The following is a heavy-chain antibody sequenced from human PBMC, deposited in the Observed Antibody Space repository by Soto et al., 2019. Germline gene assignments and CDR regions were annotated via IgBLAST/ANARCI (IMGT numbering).Heavy chain of an antibody. CDR2: IIPIFGTA. CDR1: GGTFSSYA. D-gene: IGHD6-19*01. Sequence: SVKVSCKASGGTFSSYAISCVRQAPGQGLEWMGGIIPIFGTANYAQKFQGRVTITADESTSTAYMELSSLRSEDTAVYYCARDLLAVAGVWFDPWGQGTLVTVSS. J-gene: IGHJ5*02. CDR3: ARDLLAVAGVWFDP. V-gene: IGHV1-69*13.